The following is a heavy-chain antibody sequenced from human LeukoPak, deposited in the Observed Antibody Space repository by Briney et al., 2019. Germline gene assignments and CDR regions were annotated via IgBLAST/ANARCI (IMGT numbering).Heavy chain of an antibody. CDR1: GDSISGTNW. J-gene: IGHJ4*02. D-gene: IGHD2-21*02. CDR2: MYHTGSS. V-gene: IGHV4-4*02. Sequence: SGTLSLTCAVSGDSISGTNWWSWVRQSPGKGLEWIGEMYHTGSSNYNPSLKSRVTISVDKSKNQFSLRLSSVTAADTAVYYCARGGDPIFGYWGQGTLVTVSS. CDR3: ARGGDPIFGY.